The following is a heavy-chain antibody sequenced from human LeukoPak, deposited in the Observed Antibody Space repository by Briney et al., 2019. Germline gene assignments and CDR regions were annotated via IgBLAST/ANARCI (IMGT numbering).Heavy chain of an antibody. J-gene: IGHJ4*02. Sequence: SETLSLTCTVSGGSISSSSYYWGWIRQPPGKGLEWIGSIYYSGSTYYNPSLKSRVTISVDTSKNQFSLKLSSVTAADTAVYYCARGGPMRRLGYCSGGSCYPLDYWGQGTLVTVSS. CDR2: IYYSGST. CDR1: GGSISSSSYY. CDR3: ARGGPMRRLGYCSGGSCYPLDY. D-gene: IGHD2-15*01. V-gene: IGHV4-39*01.